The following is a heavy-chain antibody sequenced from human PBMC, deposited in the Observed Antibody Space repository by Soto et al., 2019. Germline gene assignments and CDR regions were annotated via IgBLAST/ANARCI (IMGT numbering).Heavy chain of an antibody. V-gene: IGHV3-48*02. CDR1: GFTFSKYS. Sequence: PGGSLRLSCAASGFTFSKYSMNWARQAPGKGLEWISYITSSSNTIYYADSVKGRFTISRDNAKNSLYLQMNSLRDEGTAMYYCARDNGMAGSFDPWGQGTLVTVSS. CDR3: ARDNGMAGSFDP. CDR2: ITSSSNTI. J-gene: IGHJ5*02. D-gene: IGHD2-8*01.